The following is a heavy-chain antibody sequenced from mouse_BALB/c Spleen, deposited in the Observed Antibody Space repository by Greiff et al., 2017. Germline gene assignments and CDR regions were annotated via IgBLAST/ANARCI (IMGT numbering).Heavy chain of an antibody. V-gene: IGHV1S81*02. D-gene: IGHD2-3*01. J-gene: IGHJ2*01. CDR1: GYTFTSYW. CDR3: ARFGGYYCFDY. CDR2: INPSNGRT. Sequence: QVQLQQPGAELVKPGASVKLSCKASGYTFTSYWMHWVKQRPGQGLEWIGEINPSNGRTNYNEKFKSKATLTVDKSSSTAYMQLSSLTSEDSAVYYVARFGGYYCFDYWGQGTTLTVSS.